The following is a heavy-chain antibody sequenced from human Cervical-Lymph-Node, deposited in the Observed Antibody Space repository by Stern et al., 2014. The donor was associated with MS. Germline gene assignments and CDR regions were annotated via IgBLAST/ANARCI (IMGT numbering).Heavy chain of an antibody. J-gene: IGHJ4*02. Sequence: QLQLQASGPGLVTPSETLSLTCTVSGGSVTSYYWGWIRQPPGKGLEWIGYIYYSGSTEYNPSLKSRVTISVDTSKDQFFLKLTSVTAADTAVYYCARNGDYGHSFDNWGQGTLVTVAS. CDR1: GGSVTSYY. CDR3: ARNGDYGHSFDN. D-gene: IGHD4-17*01. CDR2: IYYSGST. V-gene: IGHV4-59*02.